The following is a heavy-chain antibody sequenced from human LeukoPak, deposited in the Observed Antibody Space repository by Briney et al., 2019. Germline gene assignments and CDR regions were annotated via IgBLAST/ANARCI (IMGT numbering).Heavy chain of an antibody. Sequence: GGSLRLSCAASGFTFSSYAMSWVRQAPGKGLEWVSAISGSGGSIYYADSVKGRFTISRDNSKNTLYLQMNSLRAEDTAVYYCAKVTTMIVVVSHFDYWGQGTLVTVSS. D-gene: IGHD3-22*01. V-gene: IGHV3-23*01. CDR2: ISGSGGSI. J-gene: IGHJ4*02. CDR3: AKVTTMIVVVSHFDY. CDR1: GFTFSSYA.